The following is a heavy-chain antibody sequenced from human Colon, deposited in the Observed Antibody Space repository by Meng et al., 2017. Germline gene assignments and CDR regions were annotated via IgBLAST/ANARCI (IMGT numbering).Heavy chain of an antibody. V-gene: IGHV3-23*01. J-gene: IGHJ4*02. CDR1: EFTVSARG. Sequence: GEGFVTLGGARWVYCASPEFTVSARGRTWVRQAPGKGLGGGPSIHGSGGPTYCEDLVRGRFLISRDTAKNTLYLQMNTLRGADTVVYSCPRGRDCWGILNYYIAYCGQGTLVTVSS. CDR3: PRGRDCWGILNYYIAY. D-gene: IGHD3-16*01. CDR2: IHGSGGPT.